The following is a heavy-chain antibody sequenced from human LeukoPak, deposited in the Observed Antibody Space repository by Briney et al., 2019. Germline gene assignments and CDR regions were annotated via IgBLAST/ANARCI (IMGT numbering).Heavy chain of an antibody. CDR3: AQSKTIVVVPAAIIPDAFDI. D-gene: IGHD2-2*02. CDR2: IYYSGST. Sequence: SETLSLTCTVSGGSISSSSYYWGWIRQPPGKGLEWIGSIYYSGSTYYNPSLKSRVTISVDTSKNQFSLKLSSVTAADTAVYYCAQSKTIVVVPAAIIPDAFDIWGQGTMVTVSS. CDR1: GGSISSSSYY. J-gene: IGHJ3*02. V-gene: IGHV4-39*01.